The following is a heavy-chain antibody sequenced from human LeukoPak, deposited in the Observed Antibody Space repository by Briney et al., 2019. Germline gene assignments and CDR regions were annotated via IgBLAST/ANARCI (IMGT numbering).Heavy chain of an antibody. D-gene: IGHD3-22*01. Sequence: GGSLRLSCTASGFTFDEYGMSWVRQPPGKGLEWVCGISLNGGSTGYADSVKGRFTISRDNAKNSLYLEMNSLRDEDTALYYCARESRITMIVGSWGQGTLVTVSS. CDR2: ISLNGGST. CDR3: ARESRITMIVGS. CDR1: GFTFDEYG. J-gene: IGHJ5*02. V-gene: IGHV3-20*04.